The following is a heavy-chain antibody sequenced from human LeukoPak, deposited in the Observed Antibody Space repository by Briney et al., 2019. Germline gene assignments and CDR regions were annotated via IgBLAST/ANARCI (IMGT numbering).Heavy chain of an antibody. CDR2: ITPIFGTA. V-gene: IGHV1-69*13. CDR1: GGTFSSYA. CDR3: ARVSPPDYYGSGSYLDV. D-gene: IGHD3-10*01. J-gene: IGHJ6*04. Sequence: SVKVSCKASGGTFSSYAISWVRQAPGQGLEWMGGITPIFGTANYAQKFQGRVTITADESTSTAYMELSSLRSEDTAVYYCARVSPPDYYGSGSYLDVWGKGTTVTISS.